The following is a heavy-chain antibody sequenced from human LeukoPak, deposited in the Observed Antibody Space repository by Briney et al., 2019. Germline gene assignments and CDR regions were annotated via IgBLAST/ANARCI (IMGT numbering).Heavy chain of an antibody. V-gene: IGHV3-21*01. J-gene: IGHJ4*02. Sequence: GGSLRLSCAASGFTFSSYTMSWVRQAPGKGLEWVSSISSSSSYIYYADSVKGRFTISRDNAKNSLYLQMNSLRAEDTAVYYCAYRWDSSGYYFDYWGQGTLVTVSS. D-gene: IGHD3-22*01. CDR3: AYRWDSSGYYFDY. CDR2: ISSSSSYI. CDR1: GFTFSSYT.